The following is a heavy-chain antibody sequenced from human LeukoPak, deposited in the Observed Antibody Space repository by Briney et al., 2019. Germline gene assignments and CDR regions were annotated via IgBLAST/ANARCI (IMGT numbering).Heavy chain of an antibody. J-gene: IGHJ4*02. D-gene: IGHD6-13*01. Sequence: PSETLSLTCTVSGGSISSSSYYWGWIRQPPGKGLEWVSAVSGSGGSTYYADSVKGRFTISRDNSKNTLYLQMNSLRAEDTAVYYCAKDQVYSSSWWVDFWGQGTLVTVSS. V-gene: IGHV3-23*01. CDR1: GGSISSSSYY. CDR3: AKDQVYSSSWWVDF. CDR2: VSGSGGST.